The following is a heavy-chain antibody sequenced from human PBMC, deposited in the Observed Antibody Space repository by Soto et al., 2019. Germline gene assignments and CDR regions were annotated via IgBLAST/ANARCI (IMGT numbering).Heavy chain of an antibody. D-gene: IGHD6-13*01. CDR1: GFTFGDYA. J-gene: IGHJ4*02. CDR3: TRAGGYSSSSDFDY. Sequence: EVQLVESGGGLVKPGRSLRLSCTASGFTFGDYAMSWFRQAPGKGLEWVGFIRSKAYGGTTEYAASVKGRFTISRDDSKSIAYLQMNSLKTEDTAVYYCTRAGGYSSSSDFDYWGQGTLVTVSS. CDR2: IRSKAYGGTT. V-gene: IGHV3-49*05.